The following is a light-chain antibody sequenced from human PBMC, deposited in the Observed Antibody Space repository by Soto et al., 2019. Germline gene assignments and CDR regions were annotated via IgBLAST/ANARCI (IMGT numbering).Light chain of an antibody. Sequence: QSVLTQPASVSGSPGQSITISCTGTSSDVGGYNSVSWYQQHPGKAPKLMIYDVNNRPSGVSNRFSGSKSGNTASLTISGLQAEDEADYYCGSYTSSSTHVFGTGTKLTVL. CDR2: DVN. CDR1: SSDVGGYNS. V-gene: IGLV2-14*03. J-gene: IGLJ1*01. CDR3: GSYTSSSTHV.